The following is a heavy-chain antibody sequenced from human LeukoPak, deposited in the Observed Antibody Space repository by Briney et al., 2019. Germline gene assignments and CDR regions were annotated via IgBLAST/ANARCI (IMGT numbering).Heavy chain of an antibody. CDR3: ARMTGLYSSSWYNWFDP. CDR1: GGSISSSYYY. Sequence: SETLSLTCTVSGGSISSSYYYWGWIRQPPGKGLEWIGSIYYSGSTYYNPSLKSRVTISVDTSKNQFSLKLSSVTAADTAVYYCARMTGLYSSSWYNWFDPWGQGTLVTVSS. D-gene: IGHD6-13*01. V-gene: IGHV4-39*01. CDR2: IYYSGST. J-gene: IGHJ5*02.